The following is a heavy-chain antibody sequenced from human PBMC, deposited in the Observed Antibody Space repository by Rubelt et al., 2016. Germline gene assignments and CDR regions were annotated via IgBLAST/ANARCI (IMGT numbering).Heavy chain of an antibody. CDR1: GASFSDYY. D-gene: IGHD1-1*01. J-gene: IGHJ4*02. Sequence: QVQLQQWGAGLLKPSETLSLICAVYGASFSDYYWTWIRQPPGKGLEWIGEISHSGTTYYNPSLKSRVTISVDTSRDQFSLKLNSMTAADTAVYYCAREDFVNNWVDYWGQGTRVTVSS. V-gene: IGHV4-34*02. CDR3: AREDFVNNWVDY. CDR2: ISHSGTT.